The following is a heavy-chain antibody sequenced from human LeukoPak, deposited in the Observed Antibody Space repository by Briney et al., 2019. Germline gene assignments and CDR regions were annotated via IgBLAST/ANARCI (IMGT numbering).Heavy chain of an antibody. CDR2: INAGNGNT. J-gene: IGHJ4*02. V-gene: IGHV1-3*01. CDR3: ARERFLTVTTRYFDY. D-gene: IGHD4-17*01. Sequence: VSVKVSCKASGYTFTSYAMHWVRQAPGQRLEWMGWINAGNGNTKYSQKFQGRVTITRDTSASTAYMELSSLRSEDTAVYYCARERFLTVTTRYFDYWGQGTLVTVSS. CDR1: GYTFTSYA.